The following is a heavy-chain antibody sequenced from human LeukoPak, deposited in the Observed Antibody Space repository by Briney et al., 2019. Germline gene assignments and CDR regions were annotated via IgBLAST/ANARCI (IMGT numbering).Heavy chain of an antibody. D-gene: IGHD3-9*01. CDR2: IIPIFGTA. Sequence: ASVKVSCKASGGTFSSCAISWVRQAPGQGLEWMGRIIPIFGTANYAQKFQGRVTITTDESTSTAYMELSSLRSEDTAVYYCARETIPILASNHYFDNWGQGTLVTVSS. CDR1: GGTFSSCA. CDR3: ARETIPILASNHYFDN. V-gene: IGHV1-69*05. J-gene: IGHJ4*02.